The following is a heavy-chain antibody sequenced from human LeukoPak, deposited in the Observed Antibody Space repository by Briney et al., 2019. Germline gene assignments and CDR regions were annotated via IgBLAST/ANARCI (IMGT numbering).Heavy chain of an antibody. Sequence: SETLSLTCTVSGGSISSYYWSWIRQPPGKGLEWIGYIYYSGTTNYNPSLKSRVTISVDTSKNQFSLKLGSVTAADTAVYYCARVSLRLYYYYMDVWGKGTTVTVSS. CDR3: ARVSLRLYYYYMDV. CDR2: IYYSGTT. V-gene: IGHV4-59*01. CDR1: GGSISSYY. D-gene: IGHD5-12*01. J-gene: IGHJ6*03.